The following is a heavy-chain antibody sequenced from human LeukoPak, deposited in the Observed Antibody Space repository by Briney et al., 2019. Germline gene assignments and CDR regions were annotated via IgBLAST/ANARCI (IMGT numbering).Heavy chain of an antibody. Sequence: SQTLSLTCAISGDSFSSNSAAWNWIRQSPSRGLEWLGRTYYRSKWYNDYAVSVKSRITINPDTSKNQFSLQLNSVTPEDTAVCYCARLGIAAAGTWWFDPWGQGTLVTVSS. CDR2: TYYRSKWYN. V-gene: IGHV6-1*01. CDR1: GDSFSSNSAA. J-gene: IGHJ5*02. CDR3: ARLGIAAAGTWWFDP. D-gene: IGHD6-13*01.